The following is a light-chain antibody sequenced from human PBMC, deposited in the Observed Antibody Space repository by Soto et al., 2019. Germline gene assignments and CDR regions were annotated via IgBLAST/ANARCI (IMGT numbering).Light chain of an antibody. CDR1: SGHSSYI. CDR3: ETWGTNTRM. CDR2: LESSGSY. Sequence: QLVLTQSSSASASLGSSVKLTCTLNSGHSSYIIAWHQQQPGKAPRYLMKLESSGSYNKGSGVPDRFSGSSSGADRYLTISNLQSEDEADYYCETWGTNTRMFGGGTKLTVL. V-gene: IGLV4-60*03. J-gene: IGLJ3*02.